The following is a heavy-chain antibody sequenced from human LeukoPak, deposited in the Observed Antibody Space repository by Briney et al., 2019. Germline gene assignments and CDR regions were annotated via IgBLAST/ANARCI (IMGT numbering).Heavy chain of an antibody. CDR3: ARDSPVRYFDWCIDY. Sequence: GSLRLSCAASGFTFSSYEMNWVRQPPGKGLEWIGEINHSGSTNYNPSLKSRVTISVDTSKNQFSLKLSSVTAADTAVYYCARDSPVRYFDWCIDYWGQGTLVTVSS. CDR1: GFTFSSYE. J-gene: IGHJ4*02. V-gene: IGHV4-34*01. CDR2: INHSGST. D-gene: IGHD3-9*01.